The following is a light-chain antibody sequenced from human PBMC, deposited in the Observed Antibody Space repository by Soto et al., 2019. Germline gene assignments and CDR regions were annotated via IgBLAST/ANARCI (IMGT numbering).Light chain of an antibody. Sequence: QSALTQPPSASGSPGQSVTISCTGTSSDVGAYNYVSWYQQHAGKAPKLVIYEVTKRPSGVPDRFSGSKSATTASLTVSGLQAEDEADYYCSSFACSNTWVFGGGTKLTVL. CDR2: EVT. V-gene: IGLV2-8*01. CDR1: SSDVGAYNY. J-gene: IGLJ3*02. CDR3: SSFACSNTWV.